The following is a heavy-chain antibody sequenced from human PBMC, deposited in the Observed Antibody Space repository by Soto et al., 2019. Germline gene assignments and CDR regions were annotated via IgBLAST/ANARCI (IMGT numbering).Heavy chain of an antibody. CDR2: IWYDGSNK. CDR1: GFTFSSYG. D-gene: IGHD2-15*01. Sequence: GGSLRLSCAASGFTFSSYGMHWVRQAPGKGLEWVAVIWYDGSNKYYADSVKGRFTISRDNSKNTLYLQMNSLRAEDTAVYYCARSAVVVAALYYFDYWGQGTLVTVSS. J-gene: IGHJ4*02. V-gene: IGHV3-33*01. CDR3: ARSAVVVAALYYFDY.